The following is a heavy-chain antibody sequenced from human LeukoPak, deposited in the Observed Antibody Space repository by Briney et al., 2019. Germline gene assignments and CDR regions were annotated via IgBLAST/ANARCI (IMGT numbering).Heavy chain of an antibody. CDR1: GFTFSSYW. D-gene: IGHD3-22*01. Sequence: GGSLRLSCAASGFTFSSYWMSWVRQAPGKGLEWAANIKQDGSEKYYVDSVKGRFTISRDNAKNSLYLQMNSLRAEDTAVYYCARVRYYDSSGYKYYFDYWGQGTLVTVSS. CDR2: IKQDGSEK. CDR3: ARVRYYDSSGYKYYFDY. V-gene: IGHV3-7*01. J-gene: IGHJ4*02.